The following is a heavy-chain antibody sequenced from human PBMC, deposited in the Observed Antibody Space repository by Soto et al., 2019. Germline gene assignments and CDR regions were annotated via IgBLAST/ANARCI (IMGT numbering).Heavy chain of an antibody. CDR2: ISSDGYSI. CDR1: GFTFSSYW. J-gene: IGHJ6*02. V-gene: IGHV3-74*01. CDR3: GRDKFYEVAIGLYGVDA. Sequence: EVQLVESGGGLVQPGGSLRLSCAASGFTFSSYWMHWVRQAPGKGLVWVSRISSDGYSIRDADSVKGRFTISRDNAKNTLYLQMNSVRAEDTGVYYCGRDKFYEVAIGLYGVDAWGQGTTVTVSS. D-gene: IGHD3-16*01.